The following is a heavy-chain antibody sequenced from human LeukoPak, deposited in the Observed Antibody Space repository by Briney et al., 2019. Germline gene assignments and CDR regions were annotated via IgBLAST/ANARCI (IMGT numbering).Heavy chain of an antibody. CDR2: ISDNGAVT. CDR1: GFSFSMYS. CDR3: VCLGLGGLSLD. D-gene: IGHD3-16*01. Sequence: GGSLRLSCAASGFSFSMYSMSWIRQAPGKGLEWVSVISDNGAVTFYGDSVKGRFTISRDNAKNTLYLQMNSLRVEDTAVYYCVCLGLGGLSLDWGQGTLVTVSS. J-gene: IGHJ4*02. V-gene: IGHV3-23*01.